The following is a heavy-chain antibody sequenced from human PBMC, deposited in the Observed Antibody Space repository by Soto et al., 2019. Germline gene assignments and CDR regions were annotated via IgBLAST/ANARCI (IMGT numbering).Heavy chain of an antibody. D-gene: IGHD2-15*01. CDR3: ATERSGGSGHDAFDI. CDR2: IYYSGST. V-gene: IGHV4-31*03. CDR1: GGSILIGGYY. Sequence: QVQLQESCPGLVKPSQTLSLTCTVSGGSILIGGYYWSWIRQHPGKGLEWIRYIYYSGSTYYNPSLKSRVTISVDTSKNRFSLKLSSVTAADTAVYYCATERSGGSGHDAFDIWGQGTMVTVSS. J-gene: IGHJ3*02.